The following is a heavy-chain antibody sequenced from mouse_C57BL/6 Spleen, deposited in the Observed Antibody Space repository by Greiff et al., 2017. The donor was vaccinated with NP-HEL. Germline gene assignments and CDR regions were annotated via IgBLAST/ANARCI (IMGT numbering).Heavy chain of an antibody. Sequence: VQLQQPGAELVKPGASVKMSCKASGYTFTSYWITWVKQRPGQGLEWIGDIYPGSGSTNYNEKFKSKATLTVDTSSSTAYMQLSSLTSEDSAVYYCARPHYGSSYDWYFDVWGTGTTVTVSS. V-gene: IGHV1-55*01. J-gene: IGHJ1*03. CDR1: GYTFTSYW. CDR3: ARPHYGSSYDWYFDV. CDR2: IYPGSGST. D-gene: IGHD1-1*01.